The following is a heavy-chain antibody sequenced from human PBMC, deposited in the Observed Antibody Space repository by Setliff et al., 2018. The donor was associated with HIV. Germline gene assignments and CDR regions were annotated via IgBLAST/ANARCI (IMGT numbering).Heavy chain of an antibody. CDR1: GGSISSSGYY. V-gene: IGHV4-39*01. D-gene: IGHD3-9*01. CDR3: ARHEGYNDFLTGYFRYKWYDP. Sequence: SETLSLTCTVSGGSISSSGYYWGWIRQPPGKGLEWIGSIFYNGATDHNPSLKSRVTISVDTSNQQFSLKLSSVTAADTAVYYCARHEGYNDFLTGYFRYKWYDPWGQGTLVTVSS. J-gene: IGHJ5*02. CDR2: IFYNGAT.